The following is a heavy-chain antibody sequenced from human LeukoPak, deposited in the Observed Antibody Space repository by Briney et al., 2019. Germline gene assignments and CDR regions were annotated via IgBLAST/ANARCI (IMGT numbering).Heavy chain of an antibody. CDR3: TRVAPYYYDSSGSGDY. Sequence: GGSLRLSCAASGFTFSGSAMHWVRQASGKGLEWVGRLRSKANSYSTADCELVKGMFTISRDDSKNTAYLQMNSLKTEDTAVYYCTRVAPYYYDSSGSGDYWGQGTLVTVSS. V-gene: IGHV3-73*01. CDR2: LRSKANSYST. J-gene: IGHJ4*02. CDR1: GFTFSGSA. D-gene: IGHD3-22*01.